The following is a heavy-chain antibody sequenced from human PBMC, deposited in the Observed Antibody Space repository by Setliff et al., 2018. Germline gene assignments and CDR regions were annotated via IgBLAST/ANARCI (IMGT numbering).Heavy chain of an antibody. D-gene: IGHD4-4*01. V-gene: IGHV1-46*01. CDR1: GYTFTSHY. Sequence: ASVKVSCKASGYTFTSHYMHWVRQAPGQGLEWMGVINPSGDITRYAQKFQGRVTMTRDTSTTTDYMYLGSLTSEDTAVYYCARDNYATYSGKSYWYFDLWGRGTLVTVSS. J-gene: IGHJ2*01. CDR3: ARDNYATYSGKSYWYFDL. CDR2: INPSGDIT.